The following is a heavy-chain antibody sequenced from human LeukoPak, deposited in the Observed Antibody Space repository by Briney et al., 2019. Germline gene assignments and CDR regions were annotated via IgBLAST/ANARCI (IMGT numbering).Heavy chain of an antibody. Sequence: GASVKVSCKASGYTFTNYGISWVRQAPGQGLEWMGWISAYNGNTNYAQKFQGRVTMTTDTSTSTAYMELRSLTSDDTAVYFCARDPRDLRVSPVVTTTWAFRDWAQGTLVTLSS. V-gene: IGHV1-18*01. J-gene: IGHJ4*02. CDR1: GYTFTNYG. CDR3: ARDPRDLRVSPVVTTTWAFRD. D-gene: IGHD4-23*01. CDR2: ISAYNGNT.